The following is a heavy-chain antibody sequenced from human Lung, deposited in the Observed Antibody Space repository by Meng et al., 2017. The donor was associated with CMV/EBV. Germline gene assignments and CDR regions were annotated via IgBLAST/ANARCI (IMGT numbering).Heavy chain of an antibody. J-gene: IGHJ4*02. CDR2: INDSGST. D-gene: IGHD5-18*01. V-gene: IGHV4-34*01. CDR3: AENSYGYGR. Sequence: LSCAVYGGSFSGYYWSWIRQPPGKGLEWIGEINDSGSTNYNPSLKSRVTISVDTSKNQFSLKLSSVTAADTAVYYCAENSYGYGRWGQGTLVTVSS. CDR1: GGSFSGYY.